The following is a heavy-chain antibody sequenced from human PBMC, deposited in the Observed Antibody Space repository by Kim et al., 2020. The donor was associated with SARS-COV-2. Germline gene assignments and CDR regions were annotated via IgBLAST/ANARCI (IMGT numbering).Heavy chain of an antibody. D-gene: IGHD6-13*01. J-gene: IGHJ3*02. V-gene: IGHV4-59*01. CDR3: ARVPSHSSSSPAFDI. CDR1: GGSISSYY. CDR2: IYYSGST. Sequence: SETLSLTCTVSGGSISSYYWSWIRQPPGKGLEWIGYIYYSGSTNYNPSLKSRVTISVDTSKNQFSLKLSSVTAADTAVYYCARVPSHSSSSPAFDIWGQGTMVTVSS.